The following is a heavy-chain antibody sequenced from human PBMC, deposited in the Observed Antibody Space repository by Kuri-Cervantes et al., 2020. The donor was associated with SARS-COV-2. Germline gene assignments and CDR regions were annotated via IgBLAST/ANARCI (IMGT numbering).Heavy chain of an antibody. CDR3: ASGGSSGYFNY. CDR1: GGSISSGSYY. V-gene: IGHV4-61*02. CDR2: IYTSGST. D-gene: IGHD3-22*01. J-gene: IGHJ4*02. Sequence: SCTVSGGSISSGSYYWSWIRQPAGKGLEWIGRIYTSGSTNYNPPLKSRVTISVDTSKNQFSLKLSPVTAADTAVYYCASGGSSGYFNYWGQGTLVTVSS.